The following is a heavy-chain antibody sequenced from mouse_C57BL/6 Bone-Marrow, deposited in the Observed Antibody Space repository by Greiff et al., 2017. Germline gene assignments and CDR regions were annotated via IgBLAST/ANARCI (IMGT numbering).Heavy chain of an antibody. CDR2: FYPRSGNT. CDR1: GYTFTSYG. CDR3: ARWIYYYGSSPHWYLDV. Sequence: VQRVESGAELARPGASVKLSCKASGYTFTSYGISWVKQRTGQGLAWIGEFYPRSGNTYYNEKFKGKATLTADKSSSTAYMELRSLTSEDSAVYFWARWIYYYGSSPHWYLDVWGTGTTVTVSS. J-gene: IGHJ1*03. V-gene: IGHV1-81*01. D-gene: IGHD1-1*01.